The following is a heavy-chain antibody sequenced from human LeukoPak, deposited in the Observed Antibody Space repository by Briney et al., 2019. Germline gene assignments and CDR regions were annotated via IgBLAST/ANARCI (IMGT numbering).Heavy chain of an antibody. CDR2: MYYSGST. CDR1: GGSISSIGYY. V-gene: IGHV4-39*02. J-gene: IGHJ4*02. Sequence: PSETLSLTCTASGGSISSIGYYWGWIRQPPGKGLEWIGNMYYSGSTYYNPSLKSRVNISVDTSKNQYSLNLSSVTAADTAVYYCVGDSSGYYDFDYWAQGALVTVSS. D-gene: IGHD3-22*01. CDR3: VGDSSGYYDFDY.